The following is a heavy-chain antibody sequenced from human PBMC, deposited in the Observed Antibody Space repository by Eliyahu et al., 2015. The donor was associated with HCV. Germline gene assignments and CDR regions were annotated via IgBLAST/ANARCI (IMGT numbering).Heavy chain of an antibody. V-gene: IGHV3-23*01. CDR2: ISGSGGSX. CDR3: AKTYSNYEYNWFDP. D-gene: IGHD4-11*01. Sequence: EVQLLESGGGLVQPGGSLRLFCAASGXTFSSYAMXWVRQAPGKGLEWVSAISGSGGSXYYADSVKGRFTISRDNSKNTLYLQMNSLRAEDTAVYYCAKTYSNYEYNWFDPWGQGTLVTVSS. J-gene: IGHJ5*02. CDR1: GXTFSSYA.